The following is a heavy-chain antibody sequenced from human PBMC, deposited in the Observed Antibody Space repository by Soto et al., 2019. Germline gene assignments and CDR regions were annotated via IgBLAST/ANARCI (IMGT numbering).Heavy chain of an antibody. CDR1: GFTFSSND. D-gene: IGHD3-22*01. Sequence: EVQLVESGGGLIQPGGSLRLSCAASGFTFSSNDMNWVRQAPGKGLEWVSLIYSGGSTYYADSVKGRFTISRDNSKNTLYHQMSSPRAEDTAVYYCATRPLLPGAPWGQGTMVTVSS. CDR3: ATRPLLPGAP. CDR2: IYSGGST. J-gene: IGHJ3*01. V-gene: IGHV3-53*01.